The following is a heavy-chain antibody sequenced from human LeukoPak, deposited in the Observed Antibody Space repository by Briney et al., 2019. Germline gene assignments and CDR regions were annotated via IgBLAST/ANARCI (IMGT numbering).Heavy chain of an antibody. D-gene: IGHD3-10*01. V-gene: IGHV4-34*01. J-gene: IGHJ5*02. Sequence: SETLSLTCAVYGGSFSGYYWSWIRQPPGKGLEWIGQINHSGSTNYNPSLKSRVTISVDTSKNQFSLKLSSVTAADTAVYYCARVIGRFIIRFDPWGQGTLVTVSS. CDR2: INHSGST. CDR1: GGSFSGYY. CDR3: ARVIGRFIIRFDP.